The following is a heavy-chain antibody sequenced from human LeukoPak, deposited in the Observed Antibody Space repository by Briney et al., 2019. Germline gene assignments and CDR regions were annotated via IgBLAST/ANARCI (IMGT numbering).Heavy chain of an antibody. CDR3: ARAAGAAGGQYFDY. CDR1: GGSFSGYY. CDR2: IYSNGDT. J-gene: IGHJ4*02. Sequence: SETLSLTCTVSGGSFSGYYGSWIRQPAGQGLEWIGRIYSNGDTRHNPSLKIRVTMSVDTSKNQLSLRLGPVTAADTAVYYCARAAGAAGGQYFDYWGQGTLVTVSS. D-gene: IGHD6-13*01. V-gene: IGHV4-4*07.